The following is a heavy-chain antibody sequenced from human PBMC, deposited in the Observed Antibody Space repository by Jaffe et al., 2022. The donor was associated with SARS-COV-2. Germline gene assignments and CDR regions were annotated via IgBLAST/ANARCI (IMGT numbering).Heavy chain of an antibody. J-gene: IGHJ4*02. CDR3: ARDPGEGSGYSDY. V-gene: IGHV3-7*01. Sequence: EVQLVESGGGLVQPGGSLRLSCAASGFTFSNYWMNWVRQAPGKGLEWVANIKEDGSEIYYVDSAMGRFTISRDNTKNSLYLQMNSLRAEDSAVYYCARDPGEGSGYSDYWGQGTLVTVSS. D-gene: IGHD3-22*01. CDR1: GFTFSNYW. CDR2: IKEDGSEI.